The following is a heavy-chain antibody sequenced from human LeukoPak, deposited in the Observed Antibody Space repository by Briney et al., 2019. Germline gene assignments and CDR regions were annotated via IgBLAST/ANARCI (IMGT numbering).Heavy chain of an antibody. J-gene: IGHJ4*02. CDR3: ARTASRARDGYSYDSYFDY. Sequence: SVTVSCTASGGTFSSYAISWVRQAPGQGLEWMGGIIPIFGTANYAQKFQGRVTITADESTSTAYMELSSLRSEDTAVYYCARTASRARDGYSYDSYFDYWGQGTLVTVSS. V-gene: IGHV1-69*13. D-gene: IGHD5-18*01. CDR2: IIPIFGTA. CDR1: GGTFSSYA.